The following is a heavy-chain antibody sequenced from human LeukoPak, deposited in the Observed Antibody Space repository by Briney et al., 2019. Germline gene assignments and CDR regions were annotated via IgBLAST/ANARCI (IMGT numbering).Heavy chain of an antibody. V-gene: IGHV3-48*01. CDR2: ISTGSSTI. CDR1: GFTFSSYS. Sequence: GGSLRLSCAASGFTFSSYSMIWVRQAPGKGLEWVSYISTGSSTIYYADSVKGRFTISRDNSKNTVDLQMNSLRPEDTAVYYCARDWGYDSGTYCVYWGQGTLVTVSP. J-gene: IGHJ4*02. D-gene: IGHD3-10*01. CDR3: ARDWGYDSGTYCVY.